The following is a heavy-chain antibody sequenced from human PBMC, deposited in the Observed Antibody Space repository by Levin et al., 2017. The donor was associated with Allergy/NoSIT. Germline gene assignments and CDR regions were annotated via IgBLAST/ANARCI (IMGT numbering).Heavy chain of an antibody. J-gene: IGHJ6*02. V-gene: IGHV5-51*01. CDR2: IYPGDSDT. CDR3: AAHSSGAGHYYDSSGYPVDTMDV. D-gene: IGHD3-22*01. CDR1: GYSFTTYW. Sequence: GESLKISCKGTGYSFTTYWIGWVRQMPGKGLEWMGSIYPGDSDTRYSPSFQGQVTISADKSISTAYLQWSSLKASDTAMYYCAAHSSGAGHYYDSSGYPVDTMDVWGQGTTVTVSS.